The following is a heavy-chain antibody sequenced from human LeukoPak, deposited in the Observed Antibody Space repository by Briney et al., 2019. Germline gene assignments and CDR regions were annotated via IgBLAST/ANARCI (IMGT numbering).Heavy chain of an antibody. V-gene: IGHV4-61*01. J-gene: IGHJ4*02. D-gene: IGHD5-18*01. CDR1: GGSVSSGNYY. Sequence: SETLSLTCTVSGGSVSSGNYYWSWIRQPPGKGLEWIGYIHYSGTTHYNPSLKSRVTISVDTSKNQFSLKLSSVTAADTAVYYCARQSGYSSGNYYFDYWGPGTLVTVSS. CDR3: ARQSGYSSGNYYFDY. CDR2: IHYSGTT.